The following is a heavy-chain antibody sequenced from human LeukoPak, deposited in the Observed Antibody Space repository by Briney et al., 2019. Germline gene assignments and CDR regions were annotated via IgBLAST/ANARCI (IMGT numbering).Heavy chain of an antibody. CDR3: ARGGYRGFDP. J-gene: IGHJ5*02. CDR2: IIPIFGTA. Sequence: GASVKVSCKASGGAFSSYAISWVRQAPGQGLEWMGGIIPIFGTANYAQKFQGRVTITTDESTSTAYMELSSLRSEDTAVYYCARGGYRGFDPWGQGTLVTVSS. D-gene: IGHD2-2*02. CDR1: GGAFSSYA. V-gene: IGHV1-69*05.